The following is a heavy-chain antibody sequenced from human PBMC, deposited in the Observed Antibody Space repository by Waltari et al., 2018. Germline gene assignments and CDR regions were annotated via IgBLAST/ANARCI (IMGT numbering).Heavy chain of an antibody. CDR2: KNPNTGAE. Sequence: QVQLVQSGAEVKKPGASVRVSCKASGYTFISYDINWVRQAPGQGLEWRGWKNPNTGAERLAQNFQDRVTMTRRTSETTAYMEISDLTSHDTAVYYCARGDNWNDRLDFWGQGTKVPSPQ. J-gene: IGHJ3*01. CDR1: GYTFISYD. D-gene: IGHD1-1*01. CDR3: ARGDNWNDRLDF. V-gene: IGHV1-8*01.